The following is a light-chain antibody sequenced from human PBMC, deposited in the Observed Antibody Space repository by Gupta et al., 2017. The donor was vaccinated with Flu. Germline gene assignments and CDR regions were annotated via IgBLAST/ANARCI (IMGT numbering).Light chain of an antibody. CDR2: NNV. V-gene: IGLV1-40*01. CDR3: QSYDSNLSGFVV. J-gene: IGLJ2*01. Sequence: IYNNVNRPSGVPGRFSGSKSGNSASLVITGLQADDESLYYCQSYDSNLSGFVVFGGGTKVTVL.